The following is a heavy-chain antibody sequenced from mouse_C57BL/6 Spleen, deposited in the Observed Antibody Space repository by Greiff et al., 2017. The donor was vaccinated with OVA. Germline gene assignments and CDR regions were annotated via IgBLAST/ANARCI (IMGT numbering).Heavy chain of an antibody. CDR3: ARPEDGYWYFDV. J-gene: IGHJ1*03. CDR1: GFTFSDYG. Sequence: EVKLMESGGGLVKPGGSLKLSCAASGFTFSDYGMHWVRQAPEKGLEWVAYISSGSSTIYYADTVKGRFTISRDNAKNTLFLQMTSLRSEDTAMYDWARPEDGYWYFDVWGTGTTVTVSS. V-gene: IGHV5-17*01. CDR2: ISSGSSTI. D-gene: IGHD2-3*01.